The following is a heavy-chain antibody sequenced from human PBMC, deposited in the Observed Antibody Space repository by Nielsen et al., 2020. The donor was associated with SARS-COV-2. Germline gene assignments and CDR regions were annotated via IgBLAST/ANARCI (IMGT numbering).Heavy chain of an antibody. CDR1: GFTFSSYW. D-gene: IGHD3-10*01. CDR2: IKQDGSEK. Sequence: GESLKISCAASGFTFSSYWMSWVRQAPGKGLEWVANIKQDGSEKYYVDSVKGRFTISRDNAKNSLYPQMNSLRAEDTAVYYCARDWVVGGYWGQGTLVTVSS. J-gene: IGHJ4*02. CDR3: ARDWVVGGY. V-gene: IGHV3-7*01.